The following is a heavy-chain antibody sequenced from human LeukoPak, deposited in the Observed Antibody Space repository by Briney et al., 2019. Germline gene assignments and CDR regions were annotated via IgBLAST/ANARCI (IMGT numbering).Heavy chain of an antibody. V-gene: IGHV3-30*04. CDR3: TIGDSLGELSSSFEY. J-gene: IGHJ4*02. D-gene: IGHD3-16*02. CDR1: GFTFSNYA. Sequence: GRSLRLSCAASGFTFSNYAMHWVRQAPDKGLEWVAVVSYDGSNKYYADSVKGRFTVSRDNSKNTLYLQMNSLRAEDTAVYYCTIGDSLGELSSSFEYWGQGTLVTVSS. CDR2: VSYDGSNK.